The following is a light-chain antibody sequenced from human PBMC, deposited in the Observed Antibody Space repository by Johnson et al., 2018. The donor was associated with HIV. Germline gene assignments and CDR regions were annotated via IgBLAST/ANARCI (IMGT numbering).Light chain of an antibody. CDR1: SSNIGNNY. CDR2: DNN. J-gene: IGLJ1*01. Sequence: QSVLTQPPSVSAAPGQKVTISCSGSSSNIGNNYVSWYQHLPGRAPKLLIYDNNKRPSGIPDRFSRSKSGTSATLGITGLRTGDEADYYCGTWDSSLSAGVFGTGTKVTVL. CDR3: GTWDSSLSAGV. V-gene: IGLV1-51*01.